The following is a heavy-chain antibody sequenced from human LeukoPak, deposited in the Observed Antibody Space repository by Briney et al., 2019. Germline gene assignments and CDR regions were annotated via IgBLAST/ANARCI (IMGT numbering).Heavy chain of an antibody. CDR1: GYTFTGYY. Sequence: ASVKVSCKASGYTFTGYYMHWVRQAPEQGLEWMGWINPNSGGTNYAQKFQGRVTMTRDTSISTAYMELSRLRSDDTAVYYCASVCSGGSCYGINYFDYWGQGTLVTVSS. J-gene: IGHJ4*02. CDR3: ASVCSGGSCYGINYFDY. CDR2: INPNSGGT. D-gene: IGHD2-15*01. V-gene: IGHV1-2*02.